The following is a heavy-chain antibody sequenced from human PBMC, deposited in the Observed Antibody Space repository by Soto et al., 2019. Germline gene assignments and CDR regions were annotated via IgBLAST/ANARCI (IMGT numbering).Heavy chain of an antibody. D-gene: IGHD3-22*01. V-gene: IGHV4-4*07. CDR1: GASITSYG. J-gene: IGHJ4*02. Sequence: SETLSLTCPVSGASITSYGWSWIRQPAGKGLEWIGRLYSSGNTDYNPSFKSRLTMSADTSRSQFSLRLSAVTAADTAVYYCARGPYSSDRYVIDSWGQGALVTVS. CDR3: ARGPYSSDRYVIDS. CDR2: LYSSGNT.